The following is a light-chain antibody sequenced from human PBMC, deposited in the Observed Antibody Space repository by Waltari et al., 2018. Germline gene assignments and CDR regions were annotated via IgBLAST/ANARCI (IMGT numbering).Light chain of an antibody. V-gene: IGLV3-21*04. Sequence: SYVLTQPPPVSVAPGKTARITCGGNNIGSKTGHWYQQRPGQAPVLVIYDDSDRPSGIPERISGSNSGNTATLTISRVEAGDEADYYCQVWDSSSDHWVFGGGTKLTVL. CDR2: DDS. J-gene: IGLJ3*02. CDR1: NIGSKT. CDR3: QVWDSSSDHWV.